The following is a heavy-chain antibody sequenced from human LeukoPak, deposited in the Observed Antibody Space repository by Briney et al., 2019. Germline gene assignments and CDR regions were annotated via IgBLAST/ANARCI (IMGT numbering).Heavy chain of an antibody. V-gene: IGHV3-23*01. D-gene: IGHD3-3*01. CDR2: IGASGGST. J-gene: IGHJ4*02. Sequence: GGSLRLSCAASGFTFSSYAMSWVRQAPGKGLKWVSAIGASGGSTYYADSVKGRFTISRDNSKNTLYLQMNSLRAEDTAVYYCAKGIWSGYRWYFDYWGQGTLVTVSS. CDR1: GFTFSSYA. CDR3: AKGIWSGYRWYFDY.